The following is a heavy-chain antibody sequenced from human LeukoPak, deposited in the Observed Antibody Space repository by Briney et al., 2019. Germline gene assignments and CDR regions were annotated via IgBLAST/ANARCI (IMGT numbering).Heavy chain of an antibody. D-gene: IGHD3-3*01. CDR2: IIPIFGTA. Sequence: ASVKVSCKASGGTFSSYAISWVRQAPGQGLEWMGGIIPIFGTANYAQKFQGRVTITADESTSTAYMELSSLRSEDTAVYYCARVSDSRRTGVVPWHPPYYYYGMDVWGQGTTVTVSS. CDR3: ARVSDSRRTGVVPWHPPYYYYGMDV. CDR1: GGTFSSYA. V-gene: IGHV1-69*13. J-gene: IGHJ6*02.